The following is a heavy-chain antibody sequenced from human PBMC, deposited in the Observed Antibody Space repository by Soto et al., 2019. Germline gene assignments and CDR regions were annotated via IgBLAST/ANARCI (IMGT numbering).Heavy chain of an antibody. V-gene: IGHV1-69*13. CDR1: GGTFSSYA. Sequence: SVTVSCKASGGTFSSYAISWVRQAPGQGLEWMGGIIPIFGTANYAQKFQGRVTITADESTSTAYMELSSLRSEDTAVYYCARAKSYYDSSGYYRRAEYFQHWGQGTLVTVS. D-gene: IGHD3-22*01. J-gene: IGHJ1*01. CDR2: IIPIFGTA. CDR3: ARAKSYYDSSGYYRRAEYFQH.